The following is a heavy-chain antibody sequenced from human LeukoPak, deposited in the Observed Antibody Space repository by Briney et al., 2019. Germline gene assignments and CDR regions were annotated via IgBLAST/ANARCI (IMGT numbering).Heavy chain of an antibody. V-gene: IGHV4-59*08. Sequence: PSETLSLTCTVSGGSISSYYWNWIRQPPGKGLEWIGYIYYSGSTNYNPSLKSRVTISVDTSKNQFSLKLSSVTAADTAVYYCARHSTTWTPFDYWGQGTLVTVSS. CDR1: GGSISSYY. J-gene: IGHJ4*02. CDR3: ARHSTTWTPFDY. CDR2: IYYSGST. D-gene: IGHD2/OR15-2a*01.